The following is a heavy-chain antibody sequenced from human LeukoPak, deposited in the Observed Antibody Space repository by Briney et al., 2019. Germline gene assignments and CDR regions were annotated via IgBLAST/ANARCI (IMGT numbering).Heavy chain of an antibody. Sequence: GGSLRLSCAASGFTFSDYSVNWVRQAPGKGLEWVSFISCTSTYIYYADSVKGRFTISRDNAKNTLYLQMDSRRAEDTAVYYCTRDGGFSYRAYFDYRGQGALVTVSS. CDR2: ISCTSTYI. D-gene: IGHD5-18*01. CDR3: TRDGGFSYRAYFDY. CDR1: GFTFSDYS. V-gene: IGHV3-21*01. J-gene: IGHJ4*02.